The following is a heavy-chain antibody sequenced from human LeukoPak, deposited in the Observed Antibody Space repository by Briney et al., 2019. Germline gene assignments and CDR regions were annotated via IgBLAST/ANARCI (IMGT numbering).Heavy chain of an antibody. J-gene: IGHJ4*02. CDR2: ISAYNGNT. CDR3: ARGPITYYDYVWGSYPSRTYFDY. Sequence: ASVKVSCKASGYTFTSYGISWVRQAPGQGLEWIGWISAYNGNTNYAQKLQGRVTMTTDTSTSTAYMELRSLRSDDTAVYYCARGPITYYDYVWGSYPSRTYFDYWGQGTLVTVSS. CDR1: GYTFTSYG. D-gene: IGHD3-16*02. V-gene: IGHV1-18*01.